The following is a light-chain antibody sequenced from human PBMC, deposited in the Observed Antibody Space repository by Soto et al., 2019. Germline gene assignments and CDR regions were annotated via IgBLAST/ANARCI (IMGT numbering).Light chain of an antibody. J-gene: IGKJ4*01. CDR1: QDISNY. V-gene: IGKV1-33*01. Sequence: DIQMTQSPSSLSSSVGDRVTLTCQASQDISNYLPWYQQKPGTAPKLLIYDASNLQTGVPSRFSGSGSGTYFTFTITNLQPEDFATYYCQQYDSLPLTFGGGTKVDIK. CDR2: DAS. CDR3: QQYDSLPLT.